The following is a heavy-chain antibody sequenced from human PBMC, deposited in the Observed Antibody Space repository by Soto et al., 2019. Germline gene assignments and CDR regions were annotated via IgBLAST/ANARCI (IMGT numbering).Heavy chain of an antibody. D-gene: IGHD3-3*01. CDR2: IIPIFGTA. CDR3: ASGYDFWSGYYSAPDNWFDP. V-gene: IGHV1-69*13. J-gene: IGHJ5*02. CDR1: GGTFSSYA. Sequence: SVKVSCKASGGTFSSYAISWVRQAPGQGLEWMGGIIPIFGTANYAQKFQGRVTITADESTSTAYMELSSLRSEDTAVYYCASGYDFWSGYYSAPDNWFDPWGQGTLVTVSS.